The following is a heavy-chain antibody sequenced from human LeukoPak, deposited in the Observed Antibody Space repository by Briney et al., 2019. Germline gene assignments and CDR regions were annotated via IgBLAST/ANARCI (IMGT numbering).Heavy chain of an antibody. J-gene: IGHJ6*03. Sequence: SQTLSLTCTVSGGSISSGSHYWSWIRQPAGKGLEWIGRIHTSGSTNYNPSLKSRVTMSVDMSKNQFSLKLSSVTAADTAVYYCARALLVTTSGYFYYYMDVWGKGTTVSVSS. CDR3: ARALLVTTSGYFYYYMDV. CDR1: GGSISSGSHY. D-gene: IGHD2-8*02. V-gene: IGHV4-61*02. CDR2: IHTSGST.